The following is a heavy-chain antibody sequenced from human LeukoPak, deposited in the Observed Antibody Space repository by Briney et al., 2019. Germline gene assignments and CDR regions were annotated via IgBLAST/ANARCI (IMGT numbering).Heavy chain of an antibody. J-gene: IGHJ4*02. CDR3: ARDYGDYFDY. CDR2: IYYSGST. D-gene: IGHD4-17*01. V-gene: IGHV4-59*01. CDR1: GGSISNYY. Sequence: TSETLSLTCTVSGGSISNYYWSWIRQPPGKGLEWIGYIYYSGSTNYNPSLKSRVIISVDTSENQFSLKLSSVAAVDTAVYYCARDYGDYFDYWGQGTLVTVSS.